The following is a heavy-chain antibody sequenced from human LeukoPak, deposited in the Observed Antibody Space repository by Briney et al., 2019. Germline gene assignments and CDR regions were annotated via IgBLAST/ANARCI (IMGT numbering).Heavy chain of an antibody. CDR1: GGTFSSYA. V-gene: IGHV1-69*13. Sequence: ASVKVSCKASGGTFSSYAISWVRQAPGQGLEWMGWIIPIFGTANYAQKFQGRVTITADESTSTAYMELSSLRSEDTAVYYCARTSSTYYYDSSGYEYFDYWGQGTLVTVSS. J-gene: IGHJ4*02. CDR3: ARTSSTYYYDSSGYEYFDY. D-gene: IGHD3-22*01. CDR2: IIPIFGTA.